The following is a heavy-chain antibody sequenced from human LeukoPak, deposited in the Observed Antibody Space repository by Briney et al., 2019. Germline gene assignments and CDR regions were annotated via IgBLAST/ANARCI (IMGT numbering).Heavy chain of an antibody. D-gene: IGHD2-2*01. Sequence: KPGGSLRLSCAASGFTFSSYSMNWVRQAPGKGLEWVSSISSSSSYIYYADSVKGRFTISRDNAKNSLYLQMNSLRAEDTAVYYCARDNSYCSSTSCRAYYYYYYMDVWGKGTTVTVSS. CDR1: GFTFSSYS. CDR2: ISSSSSYI. J-gene: IGHJ6*03. V-gene: IGHV3-21*01. CDR3: ARDNSYCSSTSCRAYYYYYYMDV.